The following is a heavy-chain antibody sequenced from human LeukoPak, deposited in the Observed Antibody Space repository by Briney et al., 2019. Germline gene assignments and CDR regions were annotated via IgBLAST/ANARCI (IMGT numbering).Heavy chain of an antibody. V-gene: IGHV4-38-2*02. CDR3: ARAIAVAGTGGY. CDR2: IYHSGST. CDR1: GRSLSSYY. J-gene: IGHJ4*02. D-gene: IGHD6-19*01. Sequence: SETLSLTCTVSGRSLSSYYWGWIRQPPGKGLEWIGTIYHSGSTYYNPSLKRRVTISVDTSKNQFSLKLSSVTAADTPVYYCARAIAVAGTGGYWGQGTLVTVSS.